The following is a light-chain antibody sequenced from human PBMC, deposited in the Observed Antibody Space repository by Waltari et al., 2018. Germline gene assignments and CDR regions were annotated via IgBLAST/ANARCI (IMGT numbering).Light chain of an antibody. CDR2: DSS. CDR3: QQRSGWPPT. CDR1: QSIDNF. V-gene: IGKV3-11*01. J-gene: IGKJ4*01. Sequence: EIVLTQSPATLSLSPGESATLYCRASQSIDNFLAWYQQKPGQAPRLLIYDSSNRATDIPARFSGSGSGTDFTLTISSLEPEDFAVYYCQQRSGWPPTFGGGTKVDI.